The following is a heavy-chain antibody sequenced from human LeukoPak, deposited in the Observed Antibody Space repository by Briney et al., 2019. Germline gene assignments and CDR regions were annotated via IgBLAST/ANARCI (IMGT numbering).Heavy chain of an antibody. CDR3: ARVSLGGSREEPTLAFDY. Sequence: NLQGRVTVTTDTSTSTAYMELRSLRSDDTAVYYCARVSLGGSREEPTLAFDYWGQGTLVTVSS. J-gene: IGHJ4*02. D-gene: IGHD2-15*01. V-gene: IGHV1-18*01.